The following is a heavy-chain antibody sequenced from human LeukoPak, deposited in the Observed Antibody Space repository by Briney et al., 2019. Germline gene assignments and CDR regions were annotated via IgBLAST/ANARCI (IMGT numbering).Heavy chain of an antibody. CDR3: AREVGELRAHFDY. CDR1: GFTFSTYN. Sequence: GGSLRLSCAASGFTFSTYNMNWVRQAPGKGLKWVSIISSASDNYIYYADSVKGRFTISRDNAKNSLYLQMNSLRAEDTAIYYCAREVGELRAHFDYWGPGTLVTVSS. V-gene: IGHV3-21*01. CDR2: ISSASDNYI. D-gene: IGHD1-26*01. J-gene: IGHJ4*02.